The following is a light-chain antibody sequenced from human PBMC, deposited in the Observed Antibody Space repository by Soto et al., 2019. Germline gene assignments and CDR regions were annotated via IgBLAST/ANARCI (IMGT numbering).Light chain of an antibody. J-gene: IGLJ1*01. CDR1: SSNIGSNT. CDR2: STS. Sequence: QSVLTQPPSASGAPGQIVAISCSGSSSNIGSNTVTWYQQLPGTAPKLLIYSTSQRSSGVPGRFSGSKSGASASLSISGLQSEDESDYYCPAWDDRLDVDVFGTGTKLTAL. V-gene: IGLV1-44*01. CDR3: PAWDDRLDVDV.